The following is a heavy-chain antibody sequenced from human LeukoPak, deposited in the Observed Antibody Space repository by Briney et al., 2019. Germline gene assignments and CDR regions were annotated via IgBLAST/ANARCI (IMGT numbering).Heavy chain of an antibody. J-gene: IGHJ4*02. CDR1: GFTFSSYA. D-gene: IGHD3-3*01. Sequence: GGSLRLSCAASGFTFSSYALGWVRQAPGKGLEWVSGISGSGVTTSYADSVRGRFTISRDNSNCTLYLQMNSLRAEDTAVYFCAKGSGGSCFDYWGQGTLVTASS. V-gene: IGHV3-23*01. CDR3: AKGSGGSCFDY. CDR2: ISGSGVTT.